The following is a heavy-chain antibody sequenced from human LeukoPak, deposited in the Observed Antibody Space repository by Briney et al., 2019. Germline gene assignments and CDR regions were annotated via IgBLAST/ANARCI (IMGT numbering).Heavy chain of an antibody. D-gene: IGHD2-2*01. V-gene: IGHV5-51*01. CDR3: ARIPCSSTSCHKRFEY. Sequence: GESLKISCKASGYSFPTYWIGWVRQMPGKGLEWMGIIYPGDSDTRYSPSFQGQVTISVDKSISTAYLQWSSLKASDPAMYYCARIPCSSTSCHKRFEYWGQGTLVTVSS. CDR2: IYPGDSDT. CDR1: GYSFPTYW. J-gene: IGHJ4*02.